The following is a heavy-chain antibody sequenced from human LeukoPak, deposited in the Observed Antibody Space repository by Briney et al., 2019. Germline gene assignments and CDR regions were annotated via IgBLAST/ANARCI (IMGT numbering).Heavy chain of an antibody. CDR3: ARGDGYNFFDS. J-gene: IGHJ4*02. Sequence: GGSLRLSCAASGFTFSSYWMHWVRQAPGKGLVWVSRINSDGSSTSYADSVRGRFTISRDNSKNTVYLQMNSLLAEDTAVYYCARGDGYNFFDSWGQGTLVTVSS. D-gene: IGHD5-24*01. CDR2: INSDGSST. V-gene: IGHV3-74*01. CDR1: GFTFSSYW.